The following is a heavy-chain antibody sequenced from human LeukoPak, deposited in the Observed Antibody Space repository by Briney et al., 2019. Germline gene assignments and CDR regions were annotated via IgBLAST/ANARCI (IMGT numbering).Heavy chain of an antibody. CDR2: INSDGSST. Sequence: GGSLRLSCAASGFTFSSYWMHWVRQAPGRGLVWVSRINSDGSSTSYADSVKGRFTISRDNAKNTLYLQMNSLRAEDTAVYYCARDMTIVLMVCAHDYWGQGTLVTVSS. D-gene: IGHD2-8*01. J-gene: IGHJ4*02. CDR1: GFTFSSYW. CDR3: ARDMTIVLMVCAHDY. V-gene: IGHV3-74*01.